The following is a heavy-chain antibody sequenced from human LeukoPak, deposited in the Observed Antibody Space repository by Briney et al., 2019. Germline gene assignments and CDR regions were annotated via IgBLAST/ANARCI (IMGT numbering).Heavy chain of an antibody. Sequence: SETLSLTCAVYGGSFSGYYWSWIRQPPGKGLEWIGEINHSGSTNYNPSLKSRVTISVDTSKNQFSLELSSVTAADTAVYYCTRAPYYYAWGQGTLVTVSS. CDR1: GGSFSGYY. CDR3: TRAPYYYA. J-gene: IGHJ5*02. V-gene: IGHV4-34*01. D-gene: IGHD3-10*01. CDR2: INHSGST.